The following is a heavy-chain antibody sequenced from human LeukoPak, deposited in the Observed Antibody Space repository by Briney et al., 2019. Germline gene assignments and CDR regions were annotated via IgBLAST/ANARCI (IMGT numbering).Heavy chain of an antibody. CDR2: INHSGST. CDR3: ARVASGSYLFWYFDL. J-gene: IGHJ2*01. CDR1: GGSFSGYY. Sequence: SETLSLTCAVYGGSFSGYYWSWIRQPPGKGLEWIGEINHSGSTNYNPSLKSRVTISVDKSKNQFSLKLSSVTAADTAVYYCARVASGSYLFWYFDLWGRGTLVTVSS. V-gene: IGHV4-34*01. D-gene: IGHD1-26*01.